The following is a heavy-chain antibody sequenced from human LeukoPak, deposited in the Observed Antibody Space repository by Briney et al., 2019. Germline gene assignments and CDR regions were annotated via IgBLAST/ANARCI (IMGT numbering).Heavy chain of an antibody. CDR3: ARGRVGGVVPAARLFEY. V-gene: IGHV4-34*01. CDR1: GGSFSGYY. Sequence: SETLSLTCAVYGGSFSGYYWSWIRQPPGKGLEWIGEINHSGSTNYNPSLKSRVTISVDTSKNQFSLKLSSVTAADTAVYCCARGRVGGVVPAARLFEYWGQGTLVTVSS. D-gene: IGHD2-2*01. J-gene: IGHJ4*02. CDR2: INHSGST.